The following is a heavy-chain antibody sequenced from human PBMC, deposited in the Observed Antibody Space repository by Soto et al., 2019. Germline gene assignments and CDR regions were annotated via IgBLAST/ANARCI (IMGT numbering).Heavy chain of an antibody. V-gene: IGHV1-18*01. CDR3: ARDFGHYGDYAPFDY. J-gene: IGHJ4*02. CDR2: ISAYNGNT. CDR1: GYTFTNFG. Sequence: ASVKVSCKASGYTFTNFGISWVRQAPGQGLEWMGWISAYNGNTNYAQKFQGRVTMTTDTSTSTAYMEVRSLRFDDTAVYYCARDFGHYGDYAPFDYWGQGTLVTVSS. D-gene: IGHD4-17*01.